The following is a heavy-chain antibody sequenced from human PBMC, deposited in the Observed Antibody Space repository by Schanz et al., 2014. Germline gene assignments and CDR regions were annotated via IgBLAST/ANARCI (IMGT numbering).Heavy chain of an antibody. V-gene: IGHV1-2*02. CDR1: GYTFTGYY. Sequence: QVQLLQSGAEVKKPGASVKVSCKASGYTFTGYYMHWVRQAPGQGLEWMGRINPNSGGTDYAQKIQRRVTMTRDTYISTAYMELSSLRSDDTAVYYCARELRLEYYFDYWGQGTQVTVSS. D-gene: IGHD4-17*01. CDR2: INPNSGGT. J-gene: IGHJ4*02. CDR3: ARELRLEYYFDY.